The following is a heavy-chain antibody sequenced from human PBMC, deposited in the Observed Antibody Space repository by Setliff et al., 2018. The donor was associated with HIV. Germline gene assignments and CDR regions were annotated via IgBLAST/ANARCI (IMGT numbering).Heavy chain of an antibody. Sequence: EASVKVSCKASGYTFTSDYIHWVRQAPGQGLEWMGIINPAGNPTSYAQKFQGRLTMTKDTSTDTAYMDLSSLRSEDTAVYYCATHPPYRSAWYMRSWGQGTLVTVSS. V-gene: IGHV1-46*01. J-gene: IGHJ5*02. CDR3: ATHPPYRSAWYMRS. CDR1: GYTFTSDY. CDR2: INPAGNPT. D-gene: IGHD6-19*01.